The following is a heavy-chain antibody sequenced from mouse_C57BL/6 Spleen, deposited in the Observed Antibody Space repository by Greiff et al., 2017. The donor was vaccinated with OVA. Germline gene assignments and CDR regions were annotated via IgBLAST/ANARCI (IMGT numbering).Heavy chain of an antibody. V-gene: IGHV1-82*01. CDR1: GYAFSSSW. CDR2: IYPGDGDT. CDR3: ARCSNFYFDY. Sequence: QVQLKESGPELVKPGASVKISCKASGYAFSSSWMNWVKQRPGKGLEWIGRIYPGDGDTNYNGKFKGKATLTADKSSSTAYMQLSSLTSEDSAVYFCARCSNFYFDYWGQGTTLTVSS. J-gene: IGHJ2*01. D-gene: IGHD2-5*01.